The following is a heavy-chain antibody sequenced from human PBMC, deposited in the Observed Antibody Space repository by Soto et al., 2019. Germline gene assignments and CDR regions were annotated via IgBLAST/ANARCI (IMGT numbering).Heavy chain of an antibody. J-gene: IGHJ5*02. CDR1: GGTFNSDT. CDR2: IIPISDTA. Sequence: GASVKVSCKASGGTFNSDTITWVRQAPGQGLEWMGGIIPISDTAHYAQNFQGRVTITADESTSTVYMELSSLRFEDTAVYYCATLVPAPIKLYPRLGWFDPWGQGTLVTVSS. D-gene: IGHD2-2*02. V-gene: IGHV1-69*13. CDR3: ATLVPAPIKLYPRLGWFDP.